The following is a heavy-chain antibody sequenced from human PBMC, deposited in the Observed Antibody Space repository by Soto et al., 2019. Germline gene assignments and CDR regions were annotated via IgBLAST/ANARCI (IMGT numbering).Heavy chain of an antibody. V-gene: IGHV3-23*01. CDR1: GFTFSSYA. J-gene: IGHJ4*02. CDR3: AKYRHTRRRSKAPVF. CDR2: ISGSGGST. Sequence: PGESLKISCAASGFTFSSYAMSWVRQAPGKGLEWVSAISGSGGSTYYADSVKGRFTISRDNSKNTLYLQMNSLRAEDTAVYYCAKYRHTRRRSKAPVFWGPGTRVTVFS. D-gene: IGHD3-16*02.